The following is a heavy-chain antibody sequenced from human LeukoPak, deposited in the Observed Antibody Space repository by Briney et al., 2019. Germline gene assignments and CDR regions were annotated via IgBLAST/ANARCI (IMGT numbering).Heavy chain of an antibody. J-gene: IGHJ4*02. CDR3: ARGGWSHDY. CDR1: GGSISSGGYY. D-gene: IGHD6-19*01. Sequence: SETLSLTCTVSGGSISSGGYYWSWIRQPPGKGLEWIGYIHYSGSTNYNSSLTSRVTISVDTSKNQFSLKLTSVSAADTAVYYCARGGWSHDYWGQGTLVTVSS. V-gene: IGHV4-61*08. CDR2: IHYSGST.